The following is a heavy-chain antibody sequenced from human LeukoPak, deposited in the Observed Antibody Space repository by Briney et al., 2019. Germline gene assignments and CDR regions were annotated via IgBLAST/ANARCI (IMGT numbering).Heavy chain of an antibody. CDR3: ARLVGQLVRYYGMDV. CDR1: GYSFTSNW. CDR2: IYPGDSDT. Sequence: PGESLKISCKGSGYSFTSNWIGWVRQMPGKGLEWVGIIYPGDSDTRYSPSFQGQVTISADKSISTAYLQWSSLKASDTAMYYCARLVGQLVRYYGMDVWGQGTTVTVSS. D-gene: IGHD6-13*01. V-gene: IGHV5-51*01. J-gene: IGHJ6*02.